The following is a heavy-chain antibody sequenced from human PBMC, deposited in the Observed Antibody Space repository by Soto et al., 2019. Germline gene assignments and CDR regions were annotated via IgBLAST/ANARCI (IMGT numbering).Heavy chain of an antibody. CDR2: IIPFFGTT. D-gene: IGHD1-26*01. CDR1: GGTFSSYP. Sequence: QVQLVQSGAEVTKPGSSVKVSCGASGGTFSSYPINWVRQAPGQGLEWMGGIIPFFGTTNYAQKLQGRVTITADESTSTAYMELRSLRSEDTAVYYCARVGHITNYGMAVWGQGTTVTVSS. V-gene: IGHV1-69*01. J-gene: IGHJ6*02. CDR3: ARVGHITNYGMAV.